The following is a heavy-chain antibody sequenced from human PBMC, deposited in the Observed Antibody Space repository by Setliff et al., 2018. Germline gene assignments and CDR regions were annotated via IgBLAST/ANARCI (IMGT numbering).Heavy chain of an antibody. D-gene: IGHD6-19*01. CDR3: ARVGGYASAWHGIEAFDI. CDR2: INANTGGT. V-gene: IGHV1-2*02. J-gene: IGHJ3*02. Sequence: GASVKVSCKTSGYIFTNYYIHWVRQAPGKGLEWMGWINANTGGTREVQKFQGRVAMTRDTSIDTAYMEVNRLTYDDTAVYYCARVGGYASAWHGIEAFDIWGQGTEVTVSS. CDR1: GYIFTNYY.